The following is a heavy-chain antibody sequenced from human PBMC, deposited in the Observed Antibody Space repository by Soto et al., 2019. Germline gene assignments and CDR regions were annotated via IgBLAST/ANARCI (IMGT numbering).Heavy chain of an antibody. CDR3: AREQDPLVGDAFDI. Sequence: GGSLRLSCAASGFTFSSYGMHWVRQAPGKGLEWVAVIWYDGSNKYYADSVKGRFTISRDNSKNTLYLQMNSLRAEDTAVYYCAREQDPLVGDAFDIWGQGTMVTVSS. V-gene: IGHV3-33*01. J-gene: IGHJ3*02. CDR1: GFTFSSYG. CDR2: IWYDGSNK. D-gene: IGHD3-10*01.